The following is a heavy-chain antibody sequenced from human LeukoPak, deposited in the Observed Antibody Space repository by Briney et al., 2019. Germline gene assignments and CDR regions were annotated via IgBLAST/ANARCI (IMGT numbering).Heavy chain of an antibody. CDR3: ARLLFGVVDY. J-gene: IGHJ4*02. D-gene: IGHD3-3*01. V-gene: IGHV4-38-2*01. CDR1: GYSISSGYY. CDR2: IYHSGST. Sequence: PSETLSLTCAVSGYSISSGYYWGWIRQPPGKRLEWIGSIYHSGSTYYNPSLKSRVTISVDTSKNQFSLMLSSVTAADTAVYYCARLLFGVVDYWGQGTLVTVSS.